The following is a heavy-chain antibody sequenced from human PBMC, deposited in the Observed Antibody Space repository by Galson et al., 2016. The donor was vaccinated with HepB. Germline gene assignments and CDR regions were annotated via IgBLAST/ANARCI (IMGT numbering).Heavy chain of an antibody. Sequence: SLRLSCAASGFTFSSYWMHWVRQVPGKGLVLVARTTTDGSDTGYADSVKGRFTISRDNAKNTLYLQMNTLRAEDTAVYYCARDYWTYTGSYLYAWGQGTLVTVSS. J-gene: IGHJ5*02. D-gene: IGHD1-26*01. CDR1: GFTFSSYW. CDR2: TTTDGSDT. CDR3: ARDYWTYTGSYLYA. V-gene: IGHV3-74*01.